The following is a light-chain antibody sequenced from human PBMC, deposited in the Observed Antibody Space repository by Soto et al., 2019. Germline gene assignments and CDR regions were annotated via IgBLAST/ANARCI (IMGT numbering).Light chain of an antibody. CDR3: SSYTSSSTLV. J-gene: IGLJ2*01. CDR2: DVS. V-gene: IGLV2-14*01. CDR1: SSDVGGYNY. Sequence: QSVLTQPASVSGYPGQSITISCTGTSSDVGGYNYVSWYQQHPGKAPKLMIYDVSNRPSGVSNRFSGSKSGNTASLTISGLQAEEEADYYCSSYTSSSTLVFGGGTKVTVL.